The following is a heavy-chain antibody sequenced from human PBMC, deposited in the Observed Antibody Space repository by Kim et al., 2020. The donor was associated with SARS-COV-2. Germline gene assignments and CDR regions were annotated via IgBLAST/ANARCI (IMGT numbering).Heavy chain of an antibody. J-gene: IGHJ6*02. CDR1: GDSVSSNSAA. D-gene: IGHD6-13*01. CDR3: ARDPLDGYSSSLDYYYGMDV. V-gene: IGHV6-1*01. Sequence: SQTLSLTCAISGDSVSSNSAAWNWIRQSPSRGLEWLGRTYYRSKWYKDYAVSVKSRITINPDTSKNQFSLQLNSVTPEDTAVYYCARDPLDGYSSSLDYYYGMDVWGQGTTVTVSS. CDR2: TYYRSKWYK.